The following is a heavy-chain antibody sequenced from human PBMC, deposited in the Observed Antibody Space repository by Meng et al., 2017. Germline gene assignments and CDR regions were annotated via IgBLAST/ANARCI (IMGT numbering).Heavy chain of an antibody. V-gene: IGHV3-23*01. CDR2: VSGTGGST. Sequence: GGSLRLSCAASGFTFNIYAMSWVRQAPGKGLEWVAAVSGTGGSTYYGDSVEGRFTISRDNSKKTLYLQMNSLRAEDTAKYYCAKDPREYFYDSSTFHPDYFDYWGQGTLVTVSS. D-gene: IGHD3-22*01. CDR3: AKDPREYFYDSSTFHPDYFDY. CDR1: GFTFNIYA. J-gene: IGHJ4*02.